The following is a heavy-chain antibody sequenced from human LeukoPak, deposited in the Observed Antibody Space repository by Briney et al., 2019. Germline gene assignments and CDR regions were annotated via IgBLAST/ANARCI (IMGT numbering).Heavy chain of an antibody. V-gene: IGHV3-43*01. Sequence: GGSLRLSCAASGFSFDEYTMHWVRQAPGKGLEWVSLMSWDGGSTYYADSVKGRFTISRDNSKNSLYLQMNSLRTEDTALYYCARWACSRTSCYYYYMDVWGKGTPVTVSS. J-gene: IGHJ6*03. D-gene: IGHD2-2*01. CDR3: ARWACSRTSCYYYYMDV. CDR2: MSWDGGST. CDR1: GFSFDEYT.